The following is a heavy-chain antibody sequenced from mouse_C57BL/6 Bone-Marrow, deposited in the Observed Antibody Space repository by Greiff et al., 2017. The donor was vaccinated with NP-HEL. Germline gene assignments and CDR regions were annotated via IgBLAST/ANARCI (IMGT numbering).Heavy chain of an antibody. D-gene: IGHD1-1*01. CDR1: GYTFTSYW. J-gene: IGHJ2*01. CDR2: IHPNSGST. Sequence: QVQLKQPGAELVKPGASVKLSCKASGYTFTSYWMHWVKQRPGQGLEWIGMIHPNSGSTNYNEKFKSKATLTVDKSSSTAYMQLSSLTSEDSAVYYCARERDYYGSSPPFDYWGQGTTLTVSS. CDR3: ARERDYYGSSPPFDY. V-gene: IGHV1-64*01.